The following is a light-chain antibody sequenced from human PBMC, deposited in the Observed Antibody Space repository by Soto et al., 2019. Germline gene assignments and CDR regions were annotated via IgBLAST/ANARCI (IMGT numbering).Light chain of an antibody. Sequence: DIQMIQSPSSLSASVGDRAPITCRASQSISSYLTWYQQKPGKAPKLLIYAASSMQSGVPARFSGSGSGTDFTLTISSLEPEDFATYYCQQSYRTPLTFGQGTKVDIK. V-gene: IGKV1-39*01. J-gene: IGKJ1*01. CDR2: AAS. CDR3: QQSYRTPLT. CDR1: QSISSY.